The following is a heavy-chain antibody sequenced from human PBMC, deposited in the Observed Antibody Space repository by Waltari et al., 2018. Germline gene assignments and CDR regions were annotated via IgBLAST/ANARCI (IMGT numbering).Heavy chain of an antibody. J-gene: IGHJ5*01. D-gene: IGHD6-19*01. CDR2: IIHTGSS. CDR1: KGSSSRYF. CDR3: ARRGISVAVEFDS. Sequence: VHLQQWGAGLLKPSETLSLTCAVYKGSSSRYFWSWVRQSPGKGLEWIGEIIHTGSSNYNPSLKNRVTVSVDTSKNQFSLQVRSVTAADTAVYYCARRGISVAVEFDSWGQGTLVTVSS. V-gene: IGHV4-34*12.